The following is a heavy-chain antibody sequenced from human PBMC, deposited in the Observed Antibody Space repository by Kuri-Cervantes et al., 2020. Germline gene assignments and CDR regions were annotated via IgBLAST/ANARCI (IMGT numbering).Heavy chain of an antibody. V-gene: IGHV3-48*01. J-gene: IGHJ4*02. D-gene: IGHD3-22*01. CDR1: GFTFSTYS. CDR2: INGHSNTI. Sequence: GESLKISCAASGFTFSTYSMTWVRQAPGKGLEWVSYINGHSNTIFYADSVKGRFTISRDNAKNSLYLQMNSLRAEDTAVYYRARDQRHYYDSSGHYYFDYWGQGTLVTVSS. CDR3: ARDQRHYYDSSGHYYFDY.